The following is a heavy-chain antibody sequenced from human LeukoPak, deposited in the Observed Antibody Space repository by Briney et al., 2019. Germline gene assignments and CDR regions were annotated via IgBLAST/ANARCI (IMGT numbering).Heavy chain of an antibody. V-gene: IGHV5-51*01. Sequence: GESLKISCQASGYSFTTYWIGWVRQMPGKGLEWMGVIYPGDSETRYSPSFQGQVTISADKSISTAYLQWSSLKASDTAVYYCARRGCSGGSCYGRAFDIWGQGTMVTVSS. CDR3: ARRGCSGGSCYGRAFDI. CDR2: IYPGDSET. J-gene: IGHJ3*02. D-gene: IGHD2-15*01. CDR1: GYSFTTYW.